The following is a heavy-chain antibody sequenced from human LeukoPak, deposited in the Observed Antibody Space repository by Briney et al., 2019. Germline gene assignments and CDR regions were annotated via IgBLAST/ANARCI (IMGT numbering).Heavy chain of an antibody. J-gene: IGHJ4*02. CDR2: IYYSGST. CDR1: GGSISSYY. V-gene: IGHV4-59*01. CDR3: ARTMVVTGFDC. Sequence: PSETLSLTCTVSGGSISSYYRSWIRQPPGKGLEWIGYIYYSGSTNYNPSLKSRVTISVDTSKNQFSLKLSSVTAADTAVYYCARTMVVTGFDCWGQGTLVTVSS. D-gene: IGHD4-23*01.